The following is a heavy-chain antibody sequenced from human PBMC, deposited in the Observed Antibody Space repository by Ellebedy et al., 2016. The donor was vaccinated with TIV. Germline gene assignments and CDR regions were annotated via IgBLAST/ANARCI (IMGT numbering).Heavy chain of an antibody. Sequence: ADSLKGRFTFSRDNAKSSVSLQMNSLRTEDTATYYCARSSSGYHYYWGQGTLVSVSS. J-gene: IGHJ4*02. CDR3: ARSSSGYHYY. V-gene: IGHV3-21*01. D-gene: IGHD3-22*01.